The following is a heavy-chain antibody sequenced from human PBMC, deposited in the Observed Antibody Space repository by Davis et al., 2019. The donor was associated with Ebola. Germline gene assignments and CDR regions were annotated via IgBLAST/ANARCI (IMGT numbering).Heavy chain of an antibody. D-gene: IGHD4/OR15-4a*01. V-gene: IGHV3-66*02. CDR2: LYGGCQT. CDR3: AGPTMVTLNWFFDV. Sequence: PGGSLRLSCVASGFTVSTKYMTWIRQATGKGLECVALLYGGCQTTYADSAGGRFIISRDSSQNTLFLQMNNLRTEDTAIYYCAGPTMVTLNWFFDVWGRGTPLTVSS. J-gene: IGHJ2*01. CDR1: GFTVSTKY.